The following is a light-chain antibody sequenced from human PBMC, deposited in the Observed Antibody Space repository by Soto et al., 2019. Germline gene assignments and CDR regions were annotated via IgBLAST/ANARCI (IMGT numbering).Light chain of an antibody. CDR1: QSISSY. CDR2: AAS. Sequence: DIQMTQSPSSLSASVGDRVTITCRASQSISSYLNWYQQKPGKDPKLLIYAASTLESGVSSRFSGRGSGTEFNLTINRLQTEDFATYYCQQYKSYLRTGGQGTKLEIK. J-gene: IGKJ1*01. V-gene: IGKV1-39*01. CDR3: QQYKSYLRT.